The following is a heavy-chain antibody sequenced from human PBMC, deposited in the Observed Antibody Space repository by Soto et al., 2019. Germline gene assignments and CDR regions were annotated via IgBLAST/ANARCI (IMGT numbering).Heavy chain of an antibody. Sequence: EVQLVQSGAEVKKPGATVKISCKVSGYTFTDYYMHWVQQAPGKGLEWMGLVDPEDGETIYAEKFQGRVTITADTTTDTAYMELSSLRSADTAVYYCATSTSIYCSGGSCLDYWGQGTLVTVSS. D-gene: IGHD2-15*01. J-gene: IGHJ4*02. V-gene: IGHV1-69-2*01. CDR3: ATSTSIYCSGGSCLDY. CDR1: GYTFTDYY. CDR2: VDPEDGET.